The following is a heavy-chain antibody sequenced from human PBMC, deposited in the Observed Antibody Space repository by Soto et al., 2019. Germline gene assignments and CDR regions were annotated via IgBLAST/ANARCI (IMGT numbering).Heavy chain of an antibody. CDR1: GFTFSSYG. CDR3: ARGGPPYCSSTRCSRDFYYYYGMHV. J-gene: IGHJ6*02. Sequence: GGSLRLSCAASGFTFSSYGMHWVRQAPGKGLEWVAVIWYDGSNKYYADSVKGRFTISRDNSKNTLYLQMNSLRAEDTAVYYCARGGPPYCSSTRCSRDFYYYYGMHVWGQGTTVTVYS. CDR2: IWYDGSNK. D-gene: IGHD2-2*01. V-gene: IGHV3-33*01.